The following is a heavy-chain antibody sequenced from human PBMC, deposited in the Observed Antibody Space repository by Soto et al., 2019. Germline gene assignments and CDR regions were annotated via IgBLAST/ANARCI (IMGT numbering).Heavy chain of an antibody. Sequence: SQTLSLTCAISGDSVSSNSAAWNWVRQSPSRGLEWLGRTYYRSKWKNDYAVSVRGRITVNPDTSKNQFSLQLNSVTPEDTALYFCSRQSRGGMDVWGQGTTVTVSS. CDR3: SRQSRGGMDV. J-gene: IGHJ6*02. V-gene: IGHV6-1*01. CDR1: GDSVSSNSAA. CDR2: TYYRSKWKN.